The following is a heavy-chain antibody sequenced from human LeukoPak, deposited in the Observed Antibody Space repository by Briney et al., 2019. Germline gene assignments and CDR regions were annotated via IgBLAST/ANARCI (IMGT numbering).Heavy chain of an antibody. CDR2: ISSRSTYI. J-gene: IGHJ4*02. Sequence: PGGSLRLSCAASGFTFSSYSMNWVRQAPGKGLEWVSSISSRSTYIYHADSVKGRFTISRDNAKNSLYLQMNSLRAEDTAVYYCARAERLLLWFGELYLWGQGTLVTVSS. D-gene: IGHD3-10*01. CDR3: ARAERLLLWFGELYL. CDR1: GFTFSSYS. V-gene: IGHV3-21*01.